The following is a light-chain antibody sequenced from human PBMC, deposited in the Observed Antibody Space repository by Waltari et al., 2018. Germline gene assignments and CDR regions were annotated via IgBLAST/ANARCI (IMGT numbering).Light chain of an antibody. CDR3: QQLNSYPSWT. CDR1: QGISSY. CDR2: AAS. Sequence: IQLTQSPSSLSASVGDRVTITCRASQGISSYLAWYQQKPWKAPKLLIYAASTLQSGVPSRFSGSGSGTDFTLTIRSLQPEDFATYYCQQLNSYPSWTFGQGTKVEIK. J-gene: IGKJ1*01. V-gene: IGKV1-9*01.